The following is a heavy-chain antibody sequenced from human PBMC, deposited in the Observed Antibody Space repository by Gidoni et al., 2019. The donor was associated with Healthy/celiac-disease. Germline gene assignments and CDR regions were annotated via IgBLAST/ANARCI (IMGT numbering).Heavy chain of an antibody. D-gene: IGHD3-9*01. Sequence: QLQLPESGPGLVKLSETLSLTCTFSGGSISSSSYSWGWIRQPPGKGLEWIGSIYYSGSTYYNPSLKSRVTISVDTSKNQFSLKLSSVTAADTAVYYCARLGDILPWGQGTLVTVSS. V-gene: IGHV4-39*01. CDR1: GGSISSSSYS. CDR3: ARLGDILP. CDR2: IYYSGST. J-gene: IGHJ4*02.